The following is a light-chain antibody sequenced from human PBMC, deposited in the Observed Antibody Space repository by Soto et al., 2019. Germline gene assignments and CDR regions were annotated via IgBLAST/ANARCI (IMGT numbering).Light chain of an antibody. CDR2: GAS. CDR3: QLPMK. Sequence: EIVMTQSPGTLSLSPGERATLSCRASQSVSSSYLAWYQQKPGQAPRLLIYGASSRATGIPDRFSGSGSGTDFTLTISRLEAEDFAVYYCQLPMKVGQGTKV. V-gene: IGKV3-20*01. CDR1: QSVSSSY. J-gene: IGKJ1*01.